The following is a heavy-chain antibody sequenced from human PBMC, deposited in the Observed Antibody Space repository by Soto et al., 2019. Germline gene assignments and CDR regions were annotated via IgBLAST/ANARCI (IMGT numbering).Heavy chain of an antibody. J-gene: IGHJ6*02. Sequence: GGSLRLSCAASGFTFSSYAMHWVRQAPRKGLEWVAVISYDGSNKCYADSVKGRFTISRDNSKNTLYLQMNSLRAEDTAVYYCARDFRGYSYGRTMDVWGQGTTVTVS. CDR3: ARDFRGYSYGRTMDV. V-gene: IGHV3-30-3*01. CDR1: GFTFSSYA. CDR2: ISYDGSNK. D-gene: IGHD5-18*01.